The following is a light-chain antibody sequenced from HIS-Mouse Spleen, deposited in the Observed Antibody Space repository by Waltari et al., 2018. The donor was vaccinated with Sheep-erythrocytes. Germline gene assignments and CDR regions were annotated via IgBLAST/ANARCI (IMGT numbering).Light chain of an antibody. V-gene: IGLV3-21*02. CDR3: QVWDSSSDHVV. J-gene: IGLJ2*01. CDR2: DDS. CDR1: NIGSKS. Sequence: SYVLTQPPSVSVAPGQTARITWGGNNIGSKSVHWYQQKPGQAPVLGVYDDSDRPSGIPGRFSGSNSGNTATLTISRVEAGDEADYYCQVWDSSSDHVVFGGGTKLTVL.